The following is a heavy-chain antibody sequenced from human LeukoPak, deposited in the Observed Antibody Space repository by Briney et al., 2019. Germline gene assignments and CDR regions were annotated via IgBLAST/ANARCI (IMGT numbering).Heavy chain of an antibody. J-gene: IGHJ4*02. V-gene: IGHV4-59*12. D-gene: IGHD3-3*01. CDR1: GGSISSYY. CDR3: ARAKYYDFSSGYMTYYFDS. Sequence: SETLSLTCTVSGGSISSYYWSWIRQPPGKGRGGMGYIYYSGSTNYSPSLKSRVTISVDTSKNQFSLKLSSVTAADTALYYCARAKYYDFSSGYMTYYFDSWGQGTLVTVSS. CDR2: IYYSGST.